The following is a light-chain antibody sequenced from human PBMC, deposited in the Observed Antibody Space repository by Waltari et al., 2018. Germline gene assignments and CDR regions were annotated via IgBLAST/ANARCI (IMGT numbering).Light chain of an antibody. J-gene: IGLJ2*01. Sequence: QSALTQPASVSGSPGQSITISCPGTTTDTVGYKLLSWYPQQPGRHPKLLVYEGSKRPSGVSSRFSGAKSGNTTSLTISGLQAEDEANYYCCSFASPNTVIFGGGTKLTVL. CDR1: TTDTVGYKL. CDR3: CSFASPNTVI. CDR2: EGS. V-gene: IGLV2-23*03.